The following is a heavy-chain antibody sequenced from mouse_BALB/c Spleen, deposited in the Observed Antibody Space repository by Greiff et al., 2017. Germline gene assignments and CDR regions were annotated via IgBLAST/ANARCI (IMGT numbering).Heavy chain of an antibody. V-gene: IGHV14-3*02. Sequence: EVQLQQSGAELVKPGASVKLSCTASGFNIKDTYMHWVKQRPEQGLEWIGRIDPANGNTKYDPKFQGKATITADTSSNTAYLQLSSLTSEDTAVYYCASYDGYSSWCAYWGQGTLVTVSA. CDR2: IDPANGNT. D-gene: IGHD2-3*01. CDR3: ASYDGYSSWCAY. J-gene: IGHJ3*01. CDR1: GFNIKDTY.